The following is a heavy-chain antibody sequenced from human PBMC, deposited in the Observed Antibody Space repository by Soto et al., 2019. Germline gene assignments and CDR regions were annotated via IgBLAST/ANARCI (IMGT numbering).Heavy chain of an antibody. J-gene: IGHJ6*04. CDR2: INHSGYT. Sequence: PSETLSLTCAVDGGSFSGYYWSWIRQPPGEGLEWIGEINHSGYTNYIPSLKSRVTISVDTSKNQFSLKLSSVTAADTAVYYCARGHCSSASCYFPEVWGTGTTVTVSS. D-gene: IGHD2-2*01. CDR1: GGSFSGYY. CDR3: ARGHCSSASCYFPEV. V-gene: IGHV4-34*01.